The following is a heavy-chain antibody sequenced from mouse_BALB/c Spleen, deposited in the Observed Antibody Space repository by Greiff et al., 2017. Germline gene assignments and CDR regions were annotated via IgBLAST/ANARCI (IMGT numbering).Heavy chain of an antibody. CDR3: ARRLLRSYAMDY. J-gene: IGHJ4*01. CDR1: GFTFSSYA. D-gene: IGHD2-3*01. Sequence: EVQRVESGGGLVKPGGSLKLSCAASGFTFSSYAMSWVRQSPEKRLEWVAEISSGGSYTYYPDTVTGRFTISRDNAKNTLYLEMSSLRSEDTAMYYCARRLLRSYAMDYWGQGTSVTVSS. CDR2: ISSGGSYT. V-gene: IGHV5-9-4*01.